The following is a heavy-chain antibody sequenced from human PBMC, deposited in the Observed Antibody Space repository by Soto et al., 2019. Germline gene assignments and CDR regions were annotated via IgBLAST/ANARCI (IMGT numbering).Heavy chain of an antibody. Sequence: ASVKVSCKASGYTFTSYGISWVRQAPGQGLEWMGWISAYNGNTNYAQKLQGRVTMTTDTSTSTAYMELRSLRSDDTAVYYCARDNPQFLPATAIRYGYWGQGTLVTVSS. V-gene: IGHV1-18*01. CDR2: ISAYNGNT. CDR3: ARDNPQFLPATAIRYGY. J-gene: IGHJ4*02. D-gene: IGHD2-2*02. CDR1: GYTFTSYG.